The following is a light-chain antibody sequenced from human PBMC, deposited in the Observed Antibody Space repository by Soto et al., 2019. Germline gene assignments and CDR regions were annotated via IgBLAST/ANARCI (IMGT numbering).Light chain of an antibody. CDR3: QQYSNSRWT. Sequence: EIVLTQSPGTLSLSPGERVALSCRASQSMSSSYLAWYQQKPGQAPRLLIYGASSRATGIPDRFSGSGSGTDFTLTISRLEPEDFAVYYCQQYSNSRWTFGQGTKVEIK. J-gene: IGKJ1*01. CDR1: QSMSSSY. V-gene: IGKV3-20*01. CDR2: GAS.